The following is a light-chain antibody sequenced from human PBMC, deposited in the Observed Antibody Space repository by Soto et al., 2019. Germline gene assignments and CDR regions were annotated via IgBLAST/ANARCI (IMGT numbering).Light chain of an antibody. J-gene: IGLJ2*01. V-gene: IGLV2-11*01. Sequence: QSVLTQPRSVSGSPGQSVTISCTGTSSDVGAYNYVSWFQQHPGKAPKLMMSDVSKRPSGVPDRFSGSKSGNTASLTISGLQAEDEADYYCCSYAGSYTLLFGGGTKLTVL. CDR1: SSDVGAYNY. CDR3: CSYAGSYTLL. CDR2: DVS.